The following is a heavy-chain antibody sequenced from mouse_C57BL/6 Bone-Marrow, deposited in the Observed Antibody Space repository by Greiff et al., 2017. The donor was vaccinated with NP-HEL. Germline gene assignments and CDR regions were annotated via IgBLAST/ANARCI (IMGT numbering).Heavy chain of an antibody. V-gene: IGHV1-59*01. CDR2: IDPSDSYT. CDR1: GYTFTSYW. D-gene: IGHD2-3*01. Sequence: QVQLKQPGAELVRPGTSVKLSCKASGYTFTSYWMHWVKQRPGQGLEWIGVIDPSDSYTNYNQKFKGKATLTVDTSSSTAYMQLSRLTSEDSAVYYCARSDGYYYFDDWGQGTTLTVSS. J-gene: IGHJ2*01. CDR3: ARSDGYYYFDD.